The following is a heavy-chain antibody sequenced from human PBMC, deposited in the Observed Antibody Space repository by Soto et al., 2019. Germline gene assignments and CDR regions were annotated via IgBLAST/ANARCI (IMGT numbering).Heavy chain of an antibody. V-gene: IGHV3-66*01. D-gene: IGHD2-15*01. CDR3: ATAYRIPRNWFDP. CDR1: GFTVSSYY. Sequence: PGGSLRLSCAASGFTVSSYYMTWVRQAPGKGLEWVSVIYSGGTPYYADSVKGRFTISRDNSMATLYLQMNNLRAEDTAVYYCATAYRIPRNWFDPWGQGTLVTVSS. J-gene: IGHJ5*02. CDR2: IYSGGTP.